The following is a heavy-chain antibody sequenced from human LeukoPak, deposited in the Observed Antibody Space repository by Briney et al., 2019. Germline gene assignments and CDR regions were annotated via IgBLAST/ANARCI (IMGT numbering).Heavy chain of an antibody. CDR2: INHSGST. Sequence: SETLSLTCAVYGGSFSGYYWSWIRQPPGKGLEWIGEINHSGSTNYNTSLKSRVTISVDTSKNQFSLKLSSVTAADTAVYYCARGKYSSGWYDYWGQGTLVTVSS. CDR1: GGSFSGYY. D-gene: IGHD6-19*01. V-gene: IGHV4-34*01. J-gene: IGHJ4*02. CDR3: ARGKYSSGWYDY.